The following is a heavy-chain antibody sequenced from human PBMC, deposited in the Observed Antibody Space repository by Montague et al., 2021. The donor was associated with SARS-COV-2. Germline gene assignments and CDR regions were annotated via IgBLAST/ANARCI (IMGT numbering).Heavy chain of an antibody. CDR2: ISYSGST. J-gene: IGHJ6*02. V-gene: IGHV4-59*01. D-gene: IGHD2-2*01. CDR3: ANSRRTQLLFEPLYYGMDV. Sequence: SETLSLTCTVSGGSISSYYWSWIRQPPGRGLQWIGYISYSGSTNYNPSLKSRVTISVDTSKNHFTLRLSSVTAADTAVYYCANSRRTQLLFEPLYYGMDVWGQGTTVTVSS. CDR1: GGSISSYY.